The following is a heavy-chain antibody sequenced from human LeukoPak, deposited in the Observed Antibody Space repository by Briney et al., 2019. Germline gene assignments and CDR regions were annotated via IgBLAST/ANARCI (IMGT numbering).Heavy chain of an antibody. CDR3: ARLTRRSGNYFDY. J-gene: IGHJ4*02. CDR1: GGSFSGYY. D-gene: IGHD1-1*01. V-gene: IGHV4-34*01. CDR2: INHSGST. Sequence: TSETLSLTCAVYGGSFSGYYWNWIRQPPGKGLEWIGEINHSGSTNYNPSLKSRVTISVDTSKNQFSLKLSSVTAADTAVYYCARLTRRSGNYFDYWGQGTLVTVSS.